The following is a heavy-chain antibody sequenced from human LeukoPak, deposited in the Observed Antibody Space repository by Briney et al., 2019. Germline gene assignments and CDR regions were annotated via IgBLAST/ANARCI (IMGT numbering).Heavy chain of an antibody. CDR1: GGSISSGDYY. V-gene: IGHV4-30-4*08. Sequence: SQTLSLICTVSGGSISSGDYYWNWIRQPPGKGLEWIGYIYYGGRTYYNPSLKSRFTISVDTSKNQFSLKLSSVNAADTAVYYCAREGPYDSSDYLRAFDIWGQGTMVTVSS. CDR3: AREGPYDSSDYLRAFDI. J-gene: IGHJ3*02. D-gene: IGHD3-22*01. CDR2: IYYGGRT.